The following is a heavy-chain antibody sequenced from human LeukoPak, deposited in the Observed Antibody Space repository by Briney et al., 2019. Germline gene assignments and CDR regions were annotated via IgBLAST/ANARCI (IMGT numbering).Heavy chain of an antibody. Sequence: GASVKVSCKASGGTFSSYAISWVRQAPGQGLEWMGGIIPIFGTANYAQKFQGRVTITADESTSTAYMELSSLRSEDTAVYYCARGMAVNGLEYFQHWGQGTLVTVSS. CDR2: IIPIFGTA. CDR3: ARGMAVNGLEYFQH. J-gene: IGHJ1*01. V-gene: IGHV1-69*13. D-gene: IGHD2-8*01. CDR1: GGTFSSYA.